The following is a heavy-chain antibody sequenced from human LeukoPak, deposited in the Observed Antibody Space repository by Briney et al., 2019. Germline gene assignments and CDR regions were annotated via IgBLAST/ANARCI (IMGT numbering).Heavy chain of an antibody. CDR1: GFTFDNYA. CDR2: ISWNSGYI. J-gene: IGHJ4*02. Sequence: GGSLRLSCAASGFTFDNYAMHWVRQAPGKGLEWLSIISWNSGYIGYAGSVKGRFTISRDNAKKSLDLQMNSLRAEDTAFYYCAKVRGTYSSGYFFDYWGQGTLVTVSS. V-gene: IGHV3-9*01. CDR3: AKVRGTYSSGYFFDY. D-gene: IGHD6-19*01.